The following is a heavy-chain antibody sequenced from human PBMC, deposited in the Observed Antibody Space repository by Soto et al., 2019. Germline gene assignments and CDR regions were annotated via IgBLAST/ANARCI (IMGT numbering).Heavy chain of an antibody. CDR1: GGSISSYY. CDR3: ARARWAYDSTGYYLPDYFDY. Sequence: SETLSLTCTVSGGSISSYYWSWIRQPAGKGLEWIGRIYTSGSTNYNPSLKSRVTMSVDTSKNQFSLKLSSVTAADTAVYYCARARWAYDSTGYYLPDYFDYWGQGTLVTVSS. J-gene: IGHJ4*02. D-gene: IGHD3-22*01. CDR2: IYTSGST. V-gene: IGHV4-4*07.